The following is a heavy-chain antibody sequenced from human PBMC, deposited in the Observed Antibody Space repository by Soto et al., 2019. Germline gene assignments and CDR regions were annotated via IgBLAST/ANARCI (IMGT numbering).Heavy chain of an antibody. CDR3: ARGGSGYYRGIDY. Sequence: PGGSLRLSCAASGFTFRDYYMSWIRQAPGKGLEWVSYISSSSSYTNYADSVKGRFTISRDNAKNSLYLQMNSLRAEDTAVYYCARGGSGYYRGIDYWGQGTLVTVSS. J-gene: IGHJ4*02. CDR2: ISSSSSYT. CDR1: GFTFRDYY. V-gene: IGHV3-11*06. D-gene: IGHD3-22*01.